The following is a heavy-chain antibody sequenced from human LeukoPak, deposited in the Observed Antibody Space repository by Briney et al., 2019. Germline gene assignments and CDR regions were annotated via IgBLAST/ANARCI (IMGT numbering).Heavy chain of an antibody. J-gene: IGHJ4*02. CDR1: GYTFTGYY. CDR2: INPNTGGT. CDR3: ARVGQQLGY. Sequence: ASVKVSCKASGYTFTGYYIFWVRQAPGQGLEWMGWINPNTGGTNYAQKFQGRVTMTRDRAISTAYMELSRLRSEDTAVYYCARVGQQLGYWGQGTLVTVSS. V-gene: IGHV1-2*02. D-gene: IGHD6-13*01.